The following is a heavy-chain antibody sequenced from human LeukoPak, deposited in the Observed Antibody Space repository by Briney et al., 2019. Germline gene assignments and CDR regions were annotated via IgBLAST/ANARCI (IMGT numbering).Heavy chain of an antibody. CDR3: AGERTDARSWIDP. CDR1: GGSFSNHY. CDR2: IHYSGST. Sequence: SETLSLTCTVSGGSFSNHYWTWMRQPPGKGLEWIGYIHYSGSTKYNPSLKRRINISVDTSKNQFSLKVSSVTAADTAVYYCAGERTDARSWIDPWGQGTLVTVSS. D-gene: IGHD3-10*01. V-gene: IGHV4-59*11. J-gene: IGHJ5*02.